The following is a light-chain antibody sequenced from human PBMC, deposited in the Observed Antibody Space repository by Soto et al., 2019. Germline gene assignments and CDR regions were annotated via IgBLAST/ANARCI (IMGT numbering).Light chain of an antibody. V-gene: IGKV1D-16*01. CDR1: QGISGW. Sequence: DIQMTQSPSSLSASVGDRVTITCRASQGISGWVVGHQQKPEKAPKSLIYAASSLQSGVPSRFSGSGSGTEFTLTIRSLQPDDFATYCCQHYGGMWTFGQGTKVDIK. CDR3: QHYGGMWT. CDR2: AAS. J-gene: IGKJ1*01.